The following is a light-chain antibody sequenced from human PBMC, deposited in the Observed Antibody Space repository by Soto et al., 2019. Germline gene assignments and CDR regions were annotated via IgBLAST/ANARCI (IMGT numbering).Light chain of an antibody. J-gene: IGLJ1*01. CDR2: EVS. CDR1: SSDVDGYNC. V-gene: IGLV2-14*01. CDR3: TSCSSSNTPV. Sequence: QSALTQPASVSGSPGQSITISRTGSSSDVDGYNCVSWYRQHPGKAPKLMIYEVSNRPSGVSNRFSGSKSGNTASLTISGLQAEDEADYYCTSCSSSNTPVFGTGTKVTVL.